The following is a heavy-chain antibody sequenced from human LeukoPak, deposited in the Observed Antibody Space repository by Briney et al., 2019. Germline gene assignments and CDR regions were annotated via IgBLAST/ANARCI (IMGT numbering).Heavy chain of an antibody. Sequence: GRSLIPSCSASGFAFLPYGMRWGRQAPAKGPEWVARILNDGNTKHYADSVRGRFTISRDNSKNTLYLQMNSLSAEDTAVYYCARDIGDCSSGSCYSDHFDYWGQRTIVTVSS. V-gene: IGHV3-33*01. CDR3: ARDIGDCSSGSCYSDHFDY. J-gene: IGHJ4*02. CDR1: GFAFLPYG. CDR2: ILNDGNTK. D-gene: IGHD2-15*01.